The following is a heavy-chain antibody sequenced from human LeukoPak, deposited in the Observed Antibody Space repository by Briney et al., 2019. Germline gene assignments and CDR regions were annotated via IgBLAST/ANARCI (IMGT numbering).Heavy chain of an antibody. CDR3: ARDRPMVPFDY. CDR1: GFTFSSYE. D-gene: IGHD3-10*01. V-gene: IGHV3-48*03. CDR2: ISSSGSTI. Sequence: GGSLRLSCAASGFTFSSYEMNWVRQAPGKGLEWVSYISSSGSTIYYADSVKGRFTISRDNAKTSLYLQVNSLRAEDTAVYYCARDRPMVPFDYWGQGTLVTVSS. J-gene: IGHJ4*02.